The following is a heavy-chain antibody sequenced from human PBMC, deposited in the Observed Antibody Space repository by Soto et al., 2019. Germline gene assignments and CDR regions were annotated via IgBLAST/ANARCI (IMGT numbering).Heavy chain of an antibody. Sequence: SVKVSCKASGGTFSSYAISWVRQAPGQGLEWMGGIIPIFGTANYAQKFQGRVTITADESTSTASMELSSLRSEDTAVYYCARDKQRCICSGGSCYAGTNFYGMDVWGQGTTGTVSS. CDR1: GGTFSSYA. V-gene: IGHV1-69*13. D-gene: IGHD2-15*01. J-gene: IGHJ6*02. CDR2: IIPIFGTA. CDR3: ARDKQRCICSGGSCYAGTNFYGMDV.